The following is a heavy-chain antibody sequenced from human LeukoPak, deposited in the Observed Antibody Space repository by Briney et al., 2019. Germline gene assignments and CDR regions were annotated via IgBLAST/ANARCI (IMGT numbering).Heavy chain of an antibody. V-gene: IGHV4-39*01. CDR2: IYYSGST. CDR1: GGSISSSSYY. Sequence: PSETLSLTCTVSGGSISSSSYYWGWIRQPPGTGLEWIGSIYYSGSTYYNPSLKSRVTISVDTSKNQFSLKLSSVTAADTAVYYCARLSPYYDSSGSADAFDIWGQGTMVTVSS. D-gene: IGHD3-22*01. CDR3: ARLSPYYDSSGSADAFDI. J-gene: IGHJ3*02.